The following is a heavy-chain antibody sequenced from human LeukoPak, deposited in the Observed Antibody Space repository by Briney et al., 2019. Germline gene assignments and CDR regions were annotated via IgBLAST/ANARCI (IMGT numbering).Heavy chain of an antibody. J-gene: IGHJ3*02. V-gene: IGHV4-4*02. Sequence: SETLSLTCAVSGGSISTSNWWSWVRQPPGKGLEWIGEIYHSGSTNYNPSLKSRVTIFGDTSKNQFFLKLSSVTAADTAMYYCARARYVNSFYAFDIWGQGTLVTVSS. CDR1: GGSISTSNW. CDR3: ARARYVNSFYAFDI. CDR2: IYHSGST. D-gene: IGHD3-9*01.